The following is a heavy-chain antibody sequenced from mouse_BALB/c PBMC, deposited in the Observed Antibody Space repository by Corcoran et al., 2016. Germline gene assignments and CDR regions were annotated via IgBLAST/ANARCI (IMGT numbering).Heavy chain of an antibody. CDR3: ANWYWYFDV. D-gene: IGHD4-1*01. J-gene: IGHJ1*01. CDR2: IDPANGNT. V-gene: IGHV14-3*02. CDR1: GFNIKDTY. Sequence: EVQLQQSGAELVKPGASVKLSCTASGFNIKDTYMHWVKQRPKQGLEWIGRIDPANGNTKYDPKFQGKATITADTSSNTAYLQLSSLTSEDTAVYYCANWYWYFDVWGAGTTVTVSS.